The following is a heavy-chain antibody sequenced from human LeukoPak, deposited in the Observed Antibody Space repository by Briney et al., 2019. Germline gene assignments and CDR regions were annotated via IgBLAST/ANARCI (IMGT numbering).Heavy chain of an antibody. CDR2: ISGSAYST. CDR3: VRQAGRAGGQ. D-gene: IGHD3-10*01. V-gene: IGHV3-23*01. J-gene: IGHJ4*02. Sequence: PGGSLRLSCAASGFTFSSYAMSWVRQAPGKGLEWVSAISGSAYSTYYADSVKGRFTISRDNSKNTLYLQMNSLRAEDTAVYHCVRQAGRAGGQWGQGTLIAVSS. CDR1: GFTFSSYA.